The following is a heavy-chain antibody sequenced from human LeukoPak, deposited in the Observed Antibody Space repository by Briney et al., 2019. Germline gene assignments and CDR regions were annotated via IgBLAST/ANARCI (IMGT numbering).Heavy chain of an antibody. V-gene: IGHV4-59*01. J-gene: IGHJ4*02. CDR2: LYYTGST. Sequence: SETLSLTCSVSGYSITSYYWSWIRQPPGKGLEWIGYLYYTGSTKYNPSLDSRVTISVDTSKNQFSLKLSSVTAADTAVYYCARLYYGDYSPYYFDYWGQGTLVTVYS. CDR1: GYSITSYY. D-gene: IGHD4-17*01. CDR3: ARLYYGDYSPYYFDY.